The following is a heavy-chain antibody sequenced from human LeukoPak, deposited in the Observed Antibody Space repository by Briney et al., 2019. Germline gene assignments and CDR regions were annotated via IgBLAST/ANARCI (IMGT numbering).Heavy chain of an antibody. CDR1: GFTFTNYG. CDR3: AKGLYYKDRSGYPA. J-gene: IGHJ5*02. V-gene: IGHV3-30*02. Sequence: PGGSLRLSCAASGFTFTNYGMHWVRQAPGKGLEWVAFIGYDGSNKYYADSVKGRFTVSRDKSKNTLYLQMNSLRTEDTDVYYCAKGLYYKDRSGYPAWGQGTLVTISS. D-gene: IGHD3-22*01. CDR2: IGYDGSNK.